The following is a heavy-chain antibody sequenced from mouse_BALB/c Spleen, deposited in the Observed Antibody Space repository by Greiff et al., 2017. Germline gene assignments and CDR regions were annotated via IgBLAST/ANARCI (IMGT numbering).Heavy chain of an antibody. CDR1: GFTFSSYY. J-gene: IGHJ2*01. CDR3: ARHEGGYDGYYFDY. V-gene: IGHV5-6-2*01. CDR2: INSNGGST. D-gene: IGHD2-2*01. Sequence: EVKVVESGGGLVKLGGSLKLSCAASGFTFSSYYMSWVRQTPEKRLELVAAINSNGGSTYYPDTVKGRFTISRDNAKNTLYLQMSSLKSEDTALYYCARHEGGYDGYYFDYWGQGTTLTVSS.